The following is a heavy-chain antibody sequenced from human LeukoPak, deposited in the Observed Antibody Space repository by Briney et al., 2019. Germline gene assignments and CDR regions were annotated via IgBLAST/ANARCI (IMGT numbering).Heavy chain of an antibody. V-gene: IGHV3-74*01. Sequence: PGGSLRLSCAASGFTFSNYWMHWVRQDPGMGLVWVSYINPDGSNTNYADSVKGRFTISRDNSKNSLYLQMNSLRAEDTALYYCAKEAVAGPEYYFDYWGQGTLVTVSS. CDR2: INPDGSNT. D-gene: IGHD6-19*01. CDR1: GFTFSNYW. J-gene: IGHJ4*02. CDR3: AKEAVAGPEYYFDY.